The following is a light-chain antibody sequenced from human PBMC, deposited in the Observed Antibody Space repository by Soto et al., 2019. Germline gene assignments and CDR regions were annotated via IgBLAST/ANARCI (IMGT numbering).Light chain of an antibody. CDR3: QHYDSLPIT. CDR1: QSVSRY. Sequence: EIVLTQSPGTLSLSPGERATLSCRASQSVSRYLAWYQQKPGQPPRLLIYGASSRATGIPDRFSGSGSGTDFTLTISRLEPEDFAVFYCQHYDSLPITFGQGTRLEIK. J-gene: IGKJ5*01. CDR2: GAS. V-gene: IGKV3-20*01.